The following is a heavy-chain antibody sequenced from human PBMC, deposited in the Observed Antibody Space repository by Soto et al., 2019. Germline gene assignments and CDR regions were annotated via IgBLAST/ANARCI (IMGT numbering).Heavy chain of an antibody. V-gene: IGHV3-9*01. J-gene: IGHJ6*03. Sequence: GGSLRLSCAASGFTFDDYAMHWVRQAPGKGLEWVSGISWNSGSIGYADSVKGRFTISRDNAKNSLYLQMNSLRAEDTALYYCAKDILWGPAATAGYYMDVWGKGTTVTVSS. D-gene: IGHD2-2*01. CDR1: GFTFDDYA. CDR2: ISWNSGSI. CDR3: AKDILWGPAATAGYYMDV.